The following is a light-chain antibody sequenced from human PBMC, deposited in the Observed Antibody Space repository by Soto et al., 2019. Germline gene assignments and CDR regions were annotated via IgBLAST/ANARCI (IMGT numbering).Light chain of an antibody. CDR1: SSDVGSYNY. V-gene: IGLV2-14*03. CDR2: DVS. J-gene: IGLJ1*01. Sequence: QSALTQPASVSGSPGQSIAISCTGTSSDVGSYNYVSWYQHHPGKAPKVMIYDVSSRPSGVSNRFSGSKSGNTASLTISELQAEDEADYYCISYTTISTYVFGTGTQLTVL. CDR3: ISYTTISTYV.